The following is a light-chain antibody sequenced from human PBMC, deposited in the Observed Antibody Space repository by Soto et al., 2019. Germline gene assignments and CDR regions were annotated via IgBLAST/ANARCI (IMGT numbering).Light chain of an antibody. CDR1: QSVNNSY. J-gene: IGKJ2*01. CDR3: QQYGSSPYT. CDR2: DAS. Sequence: EIVLAQSPATLSLSPGERATLSCGASQSVNNSYLAWYQQKPGLAPRLLIYDASTRATGIPDRFSGSGSGTDFTLTISRLEPEDLAVYYCQQYGSSPYTFGQGTKLEIK. V-gene: IGKV3D-20*01.